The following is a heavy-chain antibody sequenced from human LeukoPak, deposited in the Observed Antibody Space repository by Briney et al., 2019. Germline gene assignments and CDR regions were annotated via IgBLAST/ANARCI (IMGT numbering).Heavy chain of an antibody. CDR3: AKEGDPNYDSSGYHH. Sequence: GGSLRLSCAASGFTSSSYWMSWVRQAPGKGLEWVSAISGSGGSTYYADSVKGRFTISRDNSKNTLYLQMNSLRAEDTAVYYCAKEGDPNYDSSGYHHWGQGTLVTVSS. CDR1: GFTSSSYW. CDR2: ISGSGGST. V-gene: IGHV3-23*01. D-gene: IGHD3-22*01. J-gene: IGHJ5*02.